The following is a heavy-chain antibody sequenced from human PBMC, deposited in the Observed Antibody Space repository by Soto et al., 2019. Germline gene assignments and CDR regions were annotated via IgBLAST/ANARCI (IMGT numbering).Heavy chain of an antibody. CDR2: IYYSGRT. D-gene: IGHD3-3*01. Sequence: QVQLQESGPGLVKPSQTLSLTCTVSGGSISSGDYYWSWIRQHPGKGLEWIGYIYYSGRTYYNPYLKSRVTISVDTSKNQFSLKLSSVTAADTAVYYCARWWSGSRQGFDPWGQGTLVTVSS. CDR3: ARWWSGSRQGFDP. V-gene: IGHV4-31*03. CDR1: GGSISSGDYY. J-gene: IGHJ5*02.